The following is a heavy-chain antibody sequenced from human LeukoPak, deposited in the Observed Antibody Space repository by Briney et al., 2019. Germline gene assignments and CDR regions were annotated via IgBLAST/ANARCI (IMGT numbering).Heavy chain of an antibody. CDR2: INRTSGNTI. D-gene: IGHD5-12*01. V-gene: IGHV3-48*03. Sequence: GGSLRLSCAASGFAFSAYEMNWVCQAPGKGLDWDSYINRTSGNTIYYADSVMGRFTVSRDNAKNSLYLQMNSLSAEDTAAYYCVRGRSSGYDFNAFDIWGQGTMVTVSS. J-gene: IGHJ3*02. CDR1: GFAFSAYE. CDR3: VRGRSSGYDFNAFDI.